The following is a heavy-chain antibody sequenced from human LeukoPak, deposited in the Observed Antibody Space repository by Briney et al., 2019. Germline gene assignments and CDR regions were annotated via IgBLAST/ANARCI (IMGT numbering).Heavy chain of an antibody. CDR3: AKYIRDSGTYNFDY. V-gene: IGHV4-61*01. D-gene: IGHD1-1*01. CDR2: VYYSGST. J-gene: IGHJ4*02. CDR1: GGSISSSSYY. Sequence: PSETLSLTCTVSGGSISSSSYYWSWIRQPPGKGLEWICYVYYSGSTNYNPSLKSRVTISVDTSQNQFSLKLGSVTAADTAVYYCAKYIRDSGTYNFDYWGQGTLDTVSS.